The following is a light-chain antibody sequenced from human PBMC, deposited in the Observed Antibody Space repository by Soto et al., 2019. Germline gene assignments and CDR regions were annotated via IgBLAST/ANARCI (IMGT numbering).Light chain of an antibody. CDR1: QSVSTN. CDR3: QEYSKWPLFT. CDR2: AAS. J-gene: IGKJ3*01. Sequence: EIVVTQSPVILSVSPGDRATLSCRASQSVSTNLAWYQQKPGQAPTLLIYAASTRATGIPARFTGSGSGTDFTLTISSLQSEDFAVYYCQEYSKWPLFTFGPGTRADIK. V-gene: IGKV3-15*01.